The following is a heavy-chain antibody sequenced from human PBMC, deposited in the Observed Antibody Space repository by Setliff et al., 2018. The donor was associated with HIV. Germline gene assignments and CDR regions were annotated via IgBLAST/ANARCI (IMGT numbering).Heavy chain of an antibody. CDR1: GGSFIGYH. Sequence: SETLSLTCRVSGGSFIGYHWSWVRHSPEKGLQWIGEISHGGTTKYNPSLKSLFGMSADTAKSEFSLKMTSVTAADTAVYYCARVGRDRLVTSGLYFDLWGRGTLVTVSS. CDR2: ISHGGTT. D-gene: IGHD6-19*01. J-gene: IGHJ2*01. V-gene: IGHV4-34*01. CDR3: ARVGRDRLVTSGLYFDL.